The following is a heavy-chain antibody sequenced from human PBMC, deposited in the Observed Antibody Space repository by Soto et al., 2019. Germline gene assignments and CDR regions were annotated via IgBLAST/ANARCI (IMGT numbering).Heavy chain of an antibody. CDR3: AMVDVYVTPSPQDV. CDR1: GYTFTRYG. D-gene: IGHD3-16*01. V-gene: IGHV1-18*01. CDR2: INTYNGNT. Sequence: QVQLVQSGAEVKNPGASVKVSCKASGYTFTRYGIGWARQAPGQGLEWMGWINTYNGNTNYAQNGQGRVTLTTDTSTSKAYMELRSLRSNDTDIYYCAMVDVYVTPSPQDVWGQGTTVIVSS. J-gene: IGHJ6*02.